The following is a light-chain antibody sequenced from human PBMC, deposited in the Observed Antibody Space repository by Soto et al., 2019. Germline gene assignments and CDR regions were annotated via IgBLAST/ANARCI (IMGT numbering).Light chain of an antibody. J-gene: IGKJ1*01. V-gene: IGKV3-20*01. CDR3: HQYDSWT. Sequence: EIVLTQSPGTLSLSPGERATLSCRASQSVSSYYLAWYQQKPGQAPRLLIYAASSRATGIPDRFSGSGSGTDFTLTISRLEPEDFAVYYCHQYDSWTFGQGTKVDIK. CDR2: AAS. CDR1: QSVSSYY.